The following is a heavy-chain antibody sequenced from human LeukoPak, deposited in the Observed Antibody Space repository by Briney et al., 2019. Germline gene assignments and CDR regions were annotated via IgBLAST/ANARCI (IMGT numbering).Heavy chain of an antibody. CDR3: VRGRVISPGRWGGYYSDMDV. J-gene: IGHJ6*02. Sequence: PSETLSLTCAVYGGSFSDYYWTWIRHLPGKGLEWIGEINHGGTTNYTPSLKSRVTISVDTSKNQFSLKVNSVTAADTAVYYCVRGRVISPGRWGGYYSDMDVWGPGTTVTVS. CDR2: INHGGTT. CDR1: GGSFSDYY. V-gene: IGHV4-34*01. D-gene: IGHD1-26*01.